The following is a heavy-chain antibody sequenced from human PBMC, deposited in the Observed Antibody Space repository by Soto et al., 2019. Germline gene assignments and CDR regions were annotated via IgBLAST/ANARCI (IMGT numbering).Heavy chain of an antibody. CDR1: GFTLSSFS. Sequence: GGSLRLSCVASGFTLSSFSMSWVRQTPGKGLEWVSSITTGNDYISYADSVKGRFTISRDNAKNSLFLQMNRLRAEYTALYFCARDSYSSLFDSWGQGTLVTVSS. D-gene: IGHD6-19*01. V-gene: IGHV3-21*01. CDR2: ITTGNDYI. CDR3: ARDSYSSLFDS. J-gene: IGHJ5*01.